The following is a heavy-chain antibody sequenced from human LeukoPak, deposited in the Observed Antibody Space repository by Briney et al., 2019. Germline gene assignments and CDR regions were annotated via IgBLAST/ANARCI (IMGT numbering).Heavy chain of an antibody. J-gene: IGHJ3*02. CDR2: TYHSDYT. D-gene: IGHD3-22*01. Sequence: SETLSLTCAVSGGSINSSHWWSWVRQSPGKGLEWIGNTYHSDYTNYNPSLKSRATISVDKSKNQLSLKVTSVTAADTAVYYCARVSYYDPSTYLHAFDIWGQGTMVIVSS. CDR1: GGSINSSHW. V-gene: IGHV4-4*02. CDR3: ARVSYYDPSTYLHAFDI.